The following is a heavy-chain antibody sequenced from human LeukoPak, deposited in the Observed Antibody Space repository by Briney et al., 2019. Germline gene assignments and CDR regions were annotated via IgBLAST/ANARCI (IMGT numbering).Heavy chain of an antibody. CDR1: VYTFTSYD. CDR3: ARAQPTRYCSSTSCYRSNWFAP. Sequence: GASVKVSCKASVYTFTSYDINWVRQATGQGLEWMGWMNPNSGNTGYAQKFQSRVTMTRNTSISTAYMELSSLRSEDTAVYYCARAQPTRYCSSTSCYRSNWFAPWGQGTLVTVSS. CDR2: MNPNSGNT. J-gene: IGHJ5*02. D-gene: IGHD2-2*02. V-gene: IGHV1-8*01.